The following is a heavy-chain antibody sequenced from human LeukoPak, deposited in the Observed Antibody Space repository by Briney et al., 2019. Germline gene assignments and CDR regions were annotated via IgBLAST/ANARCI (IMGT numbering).Heavy chain of an antibody. CDR3: ASISSHFLRPPYFAY. Sequence: SVKVSCKASGGTFSSYAISWVRQAPGQGLEWMGGIIPIFGTANYAQKFQGRVTMTEDTSTDTAYMELSSLRSEDTAVYYCASISSHFLRPPYFAYWGQGTLVTVSS. CDR2: IIPIFGTA. V-gene: IGHV1-69*06. CDR1: GGTFSSYA. J-gene: IGHJ4*02. D-gene: IGHD2/OR15-2a*01.